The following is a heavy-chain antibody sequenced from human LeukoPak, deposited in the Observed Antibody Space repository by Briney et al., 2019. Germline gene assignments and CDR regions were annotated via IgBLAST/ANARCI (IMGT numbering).Heavy chain of an antibody. D-gene: IGHD2-2*01. CDR3: ARYAVPAALYYFDY. Sequence: TLSLTCTVSGGSINSGGYYWTWIRQHPGKGLEWIGYIYYSGSTYYNPSLKSRVTMSLDTSENQFSLKLSSVTAADTAVYYCARYAVPAALYYFDYWGRGTLVTVSS. CDR1: GGSINSGGYY. CDR2: IYYSGST. J-gene: IGHJ4*02. V-gene: IGHV4-31*03.